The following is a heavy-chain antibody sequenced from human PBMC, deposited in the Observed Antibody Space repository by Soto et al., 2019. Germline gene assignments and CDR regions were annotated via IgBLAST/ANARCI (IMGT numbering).Heavy chain of an antibody. D-gene: IGHD6-13*01. Sequence: PGGSLRLSCAASGFTFSSYGMHWVRQAPGKGLEWVAVIWYDGSNKYYADSVKGRFTISRDNSKNTLYLQMNSLRAEDTAVYYCARVSSSWLPQFYYYYYGIDVWGQGTTVTVSS. V-gene: IGHV3-33*01. CDR1: GFTFSSYG. CDR2: IWYDGSNK. J-gene: IGHJ6*02. CDR3: ARVSSSWLPQFYYYYYGIDV.